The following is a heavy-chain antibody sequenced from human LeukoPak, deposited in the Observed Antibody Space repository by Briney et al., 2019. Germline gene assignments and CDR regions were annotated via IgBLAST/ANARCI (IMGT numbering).Heavy chain of an antibody. D-gene: IGHD6-13*01. V-gene: IGHV3-30*18. CDR1: GFTFSSYG. Sequence: PGGSLRLSCAASGFTFSSYGMHWVRQAPGKGLEWVAVISYDGSNKYYADSVKGRFTISRDISKNTLYLQMNSLRAEDTAVYYCAKQRDYSSSLDYYFDYWGQGTLVTVSS. CDR2: ISYDGSNK. CDR3: AKQRDYSSSLDYYFDY. J-gene: IGHJ4*02.